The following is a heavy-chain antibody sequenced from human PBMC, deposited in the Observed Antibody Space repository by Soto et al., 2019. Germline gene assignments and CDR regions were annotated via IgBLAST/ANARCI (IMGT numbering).Heavy chain of an antibody. D-gene: IGHD2-2*01. CDR2: VSDSGGST. CDR1: GFTFTSFA. CDR3: AKPVFVPTAMVGTCDV. V-gene: IGHV3-23*01. J-gene: IGHJ3*01. Sequence: EVQLLESGGGLVQPGGSLRLSCAASGFTFTSFAMTWVRQAPGKGLEWVSTVSDSGGSTYYADSVKGRFTISRDNSKNTRFLQMNSLRAEDTAVYYCAKPVFVPTAMVGTCDVWGQGTMVTVSS.